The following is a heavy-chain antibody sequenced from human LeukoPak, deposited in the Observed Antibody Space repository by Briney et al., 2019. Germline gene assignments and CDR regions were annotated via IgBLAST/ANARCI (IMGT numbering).Heavy chain of an antibody. CDR2: INWNGGST. CDR3: ARDSSSGRPLDAFDI. D-gene: IGHD6-6*01. CDR1: GFTFDDYG. Sequence: GGSLRLSCTASGFTFDDYGMSWVRQAPGKGLEWVSGINWNGGSTGYADSVKGRFTISRDNAKNSLYLQMNSLRAEDTAVYYCARDSSSGRPLDAFDIWGQGTMVTVSS. V-gene: IGHV3-20*04. J-gene: IGHJ3*02.